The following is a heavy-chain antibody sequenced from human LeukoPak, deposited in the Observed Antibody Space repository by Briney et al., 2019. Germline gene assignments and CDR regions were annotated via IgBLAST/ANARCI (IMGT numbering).Heavy chain of an antibody. J-gene: IGHJ4*02. CDR1: GGTFISYA. D-gene: IGHD6-19*01. Sequence: SVKVSCKASGGTFISYAISWVRQAPGQGREWMGGISPIFGTANYAQKFQGRVTITADESTSTAYMELSSLRSEDTAVYYCARADNGIAVAGTAFDYWGQGTLVTVSS. V-gene: IGHV1-69*13. CDR3: ARADNGIAVAGTAFDY. CDR2: ISPIFGTA.